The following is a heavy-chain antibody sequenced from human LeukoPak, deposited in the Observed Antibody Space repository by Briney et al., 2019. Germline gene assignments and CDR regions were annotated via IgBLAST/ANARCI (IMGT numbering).Heavy chain of an antibody. Sequence: GGSLRLSCAASRFTFSSYAMSWVRQAPGKGLEWVSAISGSGGSTYYADSVKGRFTISRDNSKNTLYLQMNSLRAEDTAVYYCAKDLEQWLVLGLFDYWGQGTLVTVSS. CDR1: RFTFSSYA. CDR3: AKDLEQWLVLGLFDY. CDR2: ISGSGGST. D-gene: IGHD6-19*01. V-gene: IGHV3-23*01. J-gene: IGHJ4*02.